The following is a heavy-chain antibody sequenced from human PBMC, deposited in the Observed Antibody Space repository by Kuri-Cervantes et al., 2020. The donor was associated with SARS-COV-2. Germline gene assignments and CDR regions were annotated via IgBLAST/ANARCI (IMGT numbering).Heavy chain of an antibody. CDR3: AKDSKLGDLGDAFDI. CDR1: GFTFSSYS. V-gene: IGHV3-21*01. J-gene: IGHJ3*02. D-gene: IGHD7-27*01. CDR2: ISSSSSYI. Sequence: GGSLRLSCAASGFTFSSYSMNWVRQAPGKGLEWVSSISSSSSYIYYADSVKGRFTISRDNSKNTLYLQMDSLRAEDTAVYYCAKDSKLGDLGDAFDIWGQGTMVTVSS.